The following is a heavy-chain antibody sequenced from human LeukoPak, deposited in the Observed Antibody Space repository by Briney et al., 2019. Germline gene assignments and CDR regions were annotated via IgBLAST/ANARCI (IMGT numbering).Heavy chain of an antibody. J-gene: IGHJ6*02. CDR1: GGSFSGYY. D-gene: IGHD2-8*01. CDR2: IYYSGST. Sequence: PSETLSLTCAVYGGSFSGYYWSWIRQPPGKGLEWIGYIYYSGSTNYNPSLRSRVTISIDTSKNQFSLKLSSVTAADTAVYYCAREGVLPRRVGMDVWGQGTTVTVSS. CDR3: AREGVLPRRVGMDV. V-gene: IGHV4-59*01.